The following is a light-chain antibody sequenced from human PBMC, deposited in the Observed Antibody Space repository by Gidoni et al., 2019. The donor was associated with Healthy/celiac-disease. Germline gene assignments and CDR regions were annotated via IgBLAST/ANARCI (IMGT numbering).Light chain of an antibody. CDR3: QAWDSSTVV. V-gene: IGLV3-1*01. J-gene: IGLJ2*01. CDR2: QAS. CDR1: KLGDKY. Sequence: SYELTQPPSVSVSPGQTASITCSGDKLGDKYACWYQQKPGPSPVLVIYQASKRPSGIPERFSGSNSGNTATLTISGTQAMDEADYYCQAWDSSTVVFGGGTKLTVL.